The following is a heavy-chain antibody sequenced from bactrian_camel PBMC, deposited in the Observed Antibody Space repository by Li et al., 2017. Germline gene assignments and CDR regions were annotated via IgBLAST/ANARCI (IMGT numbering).Heavy chain of an antibody. D-gene: IGHD6*01. V-gene: IGHV3-3*01. J-gene: IGHJ4*01. Sequence: HVQLVESGGGSVQAGGSLRLSCKVSGHSRGSNCVGWYRLPPGRAPAEREGIAAIRRSGGETWYAGSVKGRFTISQDSARNTVYLQMNNLKPEDTAMYYCAADDIRDGTCDFNIYGQGTQVTVS. CDR1: GHSRGSNC. CDR2: IRRSGGET.